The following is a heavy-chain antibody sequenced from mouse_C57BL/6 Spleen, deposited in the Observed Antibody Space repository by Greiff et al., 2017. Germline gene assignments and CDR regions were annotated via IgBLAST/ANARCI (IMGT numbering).Heavy chain of an antibody. V-gene: IGHV1-64*01. CDR3: ARDSFITTVVATYSYYAMDY. CDR1: GYTFTSYW. J-gene: IGHJ4*01. CDR2: IHPNSGST. Sequence: VQLQQPGAELVKPGASVKLSCKASGYTFTSYWMHWVKQRPGQGLEWIGMIHPNSGSTNYNEKFKSKATLTVDKSSSTAYIQLSSLTSEDSAVYYCARDSFITTVVATYSYYAMDYWGQGTSVTVSS. D-gene: IGHD1-1*01.